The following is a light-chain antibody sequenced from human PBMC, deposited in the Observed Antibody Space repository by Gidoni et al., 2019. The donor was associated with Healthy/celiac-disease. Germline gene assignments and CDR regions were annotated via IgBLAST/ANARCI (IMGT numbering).Light chain of an antibody. CDR1: SSDVGSYNR. J-gene: IGLJ2*01. V-gene: IGLV2-18*02. CDR2: EVS. CDR3: SSYTSSSTLV. Sequence: QSALTQPPSVSGSPGQPVTIPCTGTSSDVGSYNRVSWYQQPPGTAPKLMIYEVSNRPSGVPDRFSGSKSGNTASLTISGLQAEDEADYYCSSYTSSSTLVFGGGTKLTVL.